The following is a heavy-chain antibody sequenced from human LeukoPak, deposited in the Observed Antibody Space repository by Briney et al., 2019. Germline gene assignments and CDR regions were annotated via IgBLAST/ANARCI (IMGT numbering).Heavy chain of an antibody. J-gene: IGHJ4*02. V-gene: IGHV1-46*01. Sequence: ASVKVSCKASGYTFTSYYMRWVRQAPGQGLEWMGIINPSGGSTSYAQKFQGRVTMTRDMSTSTVYMELSSLRSEDTAVYYCAREGYLLSDFDYWGQGTLVTVSS. D-gene: IGHD3-16*02. CDR3: AREGYLLSDFDY. CDR2: INPSGGST. CDR1: GYTFTSYY.